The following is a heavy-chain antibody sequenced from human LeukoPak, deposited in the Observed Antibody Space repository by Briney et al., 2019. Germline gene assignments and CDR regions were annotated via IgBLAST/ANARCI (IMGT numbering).Heavy chain of an antibody. J-gene: IGHJ4*02. CDR1: GYTFTSYD. V-gene: IGHV1-8*01. Sequence: ASVKVSCKASGYTFTSYDINWVRQATGQGLGWMGWMNPNSGNAGYAQKFQGRVTMTRNTSISTAYMELSSLRSEDTAVYYCARRPPWDFANSGYSAGYWGQGTLVTVSS. CDR3: ARRPPWDFANSGYSAGY. D-gene: IGHD3-22*01. CDR2: MNPNSGNA.